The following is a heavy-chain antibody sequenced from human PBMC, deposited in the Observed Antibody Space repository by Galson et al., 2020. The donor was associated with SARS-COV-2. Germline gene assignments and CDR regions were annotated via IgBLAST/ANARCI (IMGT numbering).Heavy chain of an antibody. CDR3: ASHTTVRVGEYFQH. Sequence: GGSLRLSCAASGFTFSSYAMHWVRQAPGKGLERVAVISYDGSNKYYADSVKGRFTISRDNSKNTLYLQMNSLRAEDTAVYYWASHTTVRVGEYFQHWGQGTLVTVSS. D-gene: IGHD4-17*01. CDR2: ISYDGSNK. V-gene: IGHV3-30*04. J-gene: IGHJ1*01. CDR1: GFTFSSYA.